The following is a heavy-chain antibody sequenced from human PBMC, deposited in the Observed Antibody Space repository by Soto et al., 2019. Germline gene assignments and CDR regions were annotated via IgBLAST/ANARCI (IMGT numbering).Heavy chain of an antibody. Sequence: SVKVSCKASGVTFSSYRINWVRQAPLQVLEWVGGIVPIYRTADYAQKFQGRVTITADESARTSYMELRSLKSQDTAVYYCVRDSGAKLSRSWGQGTMVTVSS. CDR1: GVTFSSYR. CDR2: IVPIYRTA. D-gene: IGHD6-13*01. J-gene: IGHJ4*02. V-gene: IGHV1-69*13. CDR3: VRDSGAKLSRS.